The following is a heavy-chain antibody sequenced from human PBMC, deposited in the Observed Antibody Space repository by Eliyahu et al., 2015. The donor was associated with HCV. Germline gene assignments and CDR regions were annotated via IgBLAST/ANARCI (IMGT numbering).Heavy chain of an antibody. Sequence: QVQLQESGPGLLKPSQTLSLTCTVSGXSXSSGGYYWSWIRQHPGKGLEWIGYIYYSGSTYYNPSLKSRVTISVDTSKNQFSLKLTSVTAADTAVYYCAREVTSSTSRFDPWGQGTLVTVSS. V-gene: IGHV4-31*03. CDR1: GXSXSSGGYY. CDR2: IYYSGST. J-gene: IGHJ5*02. D-gene: IGHD2-2*01. CDR3: AREVTSSTSRFDP.